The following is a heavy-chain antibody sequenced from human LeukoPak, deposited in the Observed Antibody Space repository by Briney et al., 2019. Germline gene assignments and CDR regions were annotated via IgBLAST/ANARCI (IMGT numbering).Heavy chain of an antibody. CDR2: IIPILGIA. V-gene: IGHV1-69*04. CDR1: GYTFTSYD. CDR3: ARHSLDYYYYGMDV. Sequence: ASVKVSCKASGYTFTSYDINWVRQATGQGLEWMGRIIPILGIANYAQKFQGRVTITADKSTSTAYMELSSLRSEDTAVYYCARHSLDYYYYGMDVWGQGTTVTVSS. J-gene: IGHJ6*02. D-gene: IGHD2-15*01.